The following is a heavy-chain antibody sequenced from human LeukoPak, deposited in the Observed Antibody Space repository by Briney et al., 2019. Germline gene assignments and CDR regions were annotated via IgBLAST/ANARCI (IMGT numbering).Heavy chain of an antibody. J-gene: IGHJ6*03. CDR1: GGSISSSSYY. CDR2: IYYSGST. V-gene: IGHV4-39*07. Sequence: SETLSLTCTVSGGSISSSSYYWGWIRQPPGKGLEWIGSIYYSGSTYYNPSLKSRVTISVDTSKNQFSLKLSSVTAADTAVYYCARGEFGYYYYMDVWAKGPRSPSP. CDR3: ARGEFGYYYYMDV. D-gene: IGHD3-3*01.